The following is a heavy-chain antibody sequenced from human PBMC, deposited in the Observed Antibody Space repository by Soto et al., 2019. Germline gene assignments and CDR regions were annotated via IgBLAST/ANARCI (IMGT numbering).Heavy chain of an antibody. D-gene: IGHD6-13*01. J-gene: IGHJ4*02. CDR1: GSPFSSYG. CDR2: INNGGEYI. Sequence: EVQVVESGGGLVKPWLSLRLSCTAPGSPFSSYGMNWVRQAPGKGLEWVASINNGGEYIYYADSVQGRFTISRDNAKNSLYLQRNRLRAEDTAVYFCARDESAGSSIRYWGQGTLVTVSS. V-gene: IGHV3-21*01. CDR3: ARDESAGSSIRY.